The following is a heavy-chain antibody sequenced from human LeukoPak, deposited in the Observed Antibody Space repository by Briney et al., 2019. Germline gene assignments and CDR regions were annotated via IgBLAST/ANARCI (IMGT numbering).Heavy chain of an antibody. CDR1: GDSVRSHSHY. CDR2: FSYSGTT. Sequence: SETLSLTCTVSGDSVRSHSHYWAWIRQPPGKGLEWIGSFSYSGTTYLNPSLKSRITVSVDTFTDRFSLKLSSMTAADTAVYFCASGPLDKGGFDFWGQGTLVAVST. J-gene: IGHJ4*02. V-gene: IGHV4-39*07. D-gene: IGHD3-16*01. CDR3: ASGPLDKGGFDF.